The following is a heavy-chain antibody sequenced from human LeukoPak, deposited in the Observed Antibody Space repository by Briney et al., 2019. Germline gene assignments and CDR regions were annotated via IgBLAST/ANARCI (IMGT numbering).Heavy chain of an antibody. CDR3: TTDRGVPGDV. V-gene: IGHV3-23*01. J-gene: IGHJ6*02. CDR2: ISDTGGGT. Sequence: GGSLRLSCAASGFTLSTYPMYWVRQAPGKGLKWVSAISDTGGGTYYPDSVKGRFTISRDNSKNTLYLQMNSLKTEDTAVYYCTTDRGVPGDVWGQGTTVTVSS. D-gene: IGHD2-2*01. CDR1: GFTLSTYP.